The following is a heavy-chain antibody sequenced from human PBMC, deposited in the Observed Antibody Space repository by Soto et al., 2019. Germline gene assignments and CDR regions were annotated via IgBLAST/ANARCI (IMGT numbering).Heavy chain of an antibody. D-gene: IGHD3-3*01. CDR2: IIPIFGTA. CDR1: GGTFSSYA. V-gene: IGHV1-69*12. J-gene: IGHJ6*02. CDR3: ARGRWRFLEWSTRTRGYGMDV. Sequence: QVQLVQSGAEVKKPGSSVKVSCKASGGTFSSYAISWVRQAPGQGLEWMGGIIPIFGTANYAQKFQGRGTITADESTSTAYMELSSLRSEDTAVYYCARGRWRFLEWSTRTRGYGMDVWGQGTTVTVSS.